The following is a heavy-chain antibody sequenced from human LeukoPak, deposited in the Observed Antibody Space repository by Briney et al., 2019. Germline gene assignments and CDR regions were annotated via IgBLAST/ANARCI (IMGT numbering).Heavy chain of an antibody. Sequence: VASVKVSCKASGYTFTTYGISWVRQAPGQGLEWMGGISADNGNTKLAQQFQGRVTMTRNTSISTAYMELSSLRSEDTAVYYCARAYTAIVLDYWGQGTLVTVSS. CDR1: GYTFTTYG. D-gene: IGHD5-18*01. V-gene: IGHV1-18*01. CDR3: ARAYTAIVLDY. J-gene: IGHJ4*02. CDR2: ISADNGNT.